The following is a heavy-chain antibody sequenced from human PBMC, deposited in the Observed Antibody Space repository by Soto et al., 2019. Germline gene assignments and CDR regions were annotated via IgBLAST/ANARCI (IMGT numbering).Heavy chain of an antibody. V-gene: IGHV2-5*02. J-gene: IGHJ5*02. CDR1: GFSLSTSGVG. Sequence: QITLKESGPTLVKPTQTLTLTCTFSGFSLSTSGVGVGWIRQPPGKALEWLALIYWDDDKRYSPSLKSRLTLTKDTSKNQVVLTMSNMDPVDTATYYCAHRRALDWLDPWGQGTLVTVSS. CDR3: AHRRALDWLDP. CDR2: IYWDDDK. D-gene: IGHD3-3*02.